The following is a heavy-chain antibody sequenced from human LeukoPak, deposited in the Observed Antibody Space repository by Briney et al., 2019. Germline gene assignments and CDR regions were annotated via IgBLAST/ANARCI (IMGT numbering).Heavy chain of an antibody. Sequence: GASVKVSCKASGYTFTGYYMHWVRQAPGLGLEWMGRINPNSGGTNYAQKLQGRVTMTTDTSTSTAYMELRSLRSDDTAVYYCASGIVGATGVFDYWGQGTLVTVSS. CDR1: GYTFTGYY. V-gene: IGHV1-2*06. D-gene: IGHD1-26*01. CDR3: ASGIVGATGVFDY. J-gene: IGHJ4*02. CDR2: INPNSGGT.